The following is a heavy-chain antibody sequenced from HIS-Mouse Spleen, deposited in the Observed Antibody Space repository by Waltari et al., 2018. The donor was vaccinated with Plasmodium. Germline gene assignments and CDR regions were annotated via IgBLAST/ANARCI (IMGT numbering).Heavy chain of an antibody. V-gene: IGHV3-48*01. J-gene: IGHJ6*02. D-gene: IGHD1-1*01. CDR2: ISSSSSTK. Sequence: EVQLVESGGGLVQPGGSLRLSCAASGFPFSSYTMNWVRQGPGKGLEWGSYISSSSSTKYYADSVKGRFTISRDNAKNSLYLQMNSLRAEDTAVYYCARASTGDYYYYGMDVWGQGTTVTVSS. CDR1: GFPFSSYT. CDR3: ARASTGDYYYYGMDV.